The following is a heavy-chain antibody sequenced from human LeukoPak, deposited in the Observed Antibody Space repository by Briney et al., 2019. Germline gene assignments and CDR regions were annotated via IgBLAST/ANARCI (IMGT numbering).Heavy chain of an antibody. CDR3: ARDPTRRFDF. V-gene: IGHV3-7*01. Sequence: GGSLRLSCATSGFTFGSYCMTWVRQAPGKGLEWVASIVEDGSETYYLDSVKGRFTFSRDNAKNSLYLQMNSLRGEDTAVYYCARDPTRRFDFWGQGTLVTVSS. CDR2: IVEDGSET. J-gene: IGHJ4*02. CDR1: GFTFGSYC.